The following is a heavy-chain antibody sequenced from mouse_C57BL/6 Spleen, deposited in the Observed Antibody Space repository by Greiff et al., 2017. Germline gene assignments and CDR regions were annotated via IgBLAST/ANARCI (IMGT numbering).Heavy chain of an antibody. V-gene: IGHV1-82*01. CDR2: IYPGDGDT. J-gene: IGHJ4*01. CDR3: AGYSNYGVFYAMDN. D-gene: IGHD2-5*01. CDR1: GYAFSSSW. Sequence: QVQLKQSGPELVKPGASVKISCKASGYAFSSSWMNWVKQRPGKGLEWIGRIYPGDGDTNYNGKFKGKATLTADKSSSTAYMQLSSLTSEDSAVYFCAGYSNYGVFYAMDNWGQGTSVTVSS.